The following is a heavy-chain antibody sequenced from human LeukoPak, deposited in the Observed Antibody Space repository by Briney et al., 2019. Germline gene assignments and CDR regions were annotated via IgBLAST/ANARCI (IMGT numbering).Heavy chain of an antibody. J-gene: IGHJ4*02. D-gene: IGHD1-26*01. V-gene: IGHV3-21*04. CDR3: AKDVVGAYDY. CDR2: LSSGSSYK. CDR1: GFTFSTYS. Sequence: GRSLRLSCSASGFTFSTYSMNWVRQAPGKGLEWVSSLSSGSSYKFYADSVKGRFTISRDNAKNSLYLQMNSLRAEDTALYYCAKDVVGAYDYWGQGTLVTVSS.